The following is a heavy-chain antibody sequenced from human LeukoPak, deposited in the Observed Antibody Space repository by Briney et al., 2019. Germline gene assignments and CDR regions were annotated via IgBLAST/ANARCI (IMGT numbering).Heavy chain of an antibody. CDR1: GFTFSSYG. CDR2: ISGSGDST. Sequence: GGTLRLSCAASGFTFSSYGMSWVRQAPGKGLEWVSAISGSGDSTYYADSVKGLFTISRDNSKNTLYLQMNSLRAEDTAVYYCAKDPYSSGPYNWFDPWGQGTLVTVSS. D-gene: IGHD6-19*01. CDR3: AKDPYSSGPYNWFDP. J-gene: IGHJ5*02. V-gene: IGHV3-23*01.